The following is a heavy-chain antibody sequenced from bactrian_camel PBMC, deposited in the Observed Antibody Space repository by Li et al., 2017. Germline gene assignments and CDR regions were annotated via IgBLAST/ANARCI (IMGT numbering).Heavy chain of an antibody. V-gene: IGHV3S53*01. Sequence: HVQLVESGGGSVQAGGALKLSCVASGVRPNCMGWWRQAPGKEREEVASISDDGITHYADSVKDRFTVSKDNAKNTLYLQMNNLKPGDTAMYYCAAEYAIVTRPLEVKWYSNWGQGTQVTVS. CDR3: AAEYAIVTRPLEVKWYSN. D-gene: IGHD2*01. J-gene: IGHJ4*01. CDR2: ISDDGIT. CDR1: GVRPNC.